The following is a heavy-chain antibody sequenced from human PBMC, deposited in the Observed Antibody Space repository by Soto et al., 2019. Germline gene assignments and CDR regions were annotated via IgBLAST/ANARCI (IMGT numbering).Heavy chain of an antibody. J-gene: IGHJ5*02. CDR2: IYHSGST. D-gene: IGHD2-2*01. CDR1: GASINSGGYP. V-gene: IGHV4-30-2*01. CDR3: ARVPDR. Sequence: QLQLQESGSELVKPSQTLSLTCAVPGASINSGGYPWSWIRQPPGKGLEWIGYIYHSGSTYYNPSLKSRVTISVDRSKNQFSLKLSSVTVADTAVYYCARVPDRWGQGTLVTVSS.